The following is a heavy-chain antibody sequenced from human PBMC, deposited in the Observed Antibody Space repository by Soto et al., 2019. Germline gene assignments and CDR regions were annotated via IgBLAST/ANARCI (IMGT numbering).Heavy chain of an antibody. Sequence: EVQLVESGGGLVKPGGSLRLSCAASGFTFSSYSMNWVRQAPGKGLEWVSSISSSSSYIYYADSVKGRFTISRDKAKNSLYLQMNSLSAEDTAVYYCAVAGGQAGYFDYWGRGTLVTVSS. J-gene: IGHJ4*02. CDR2: ISSSSSYI. V-gene: IGHV3-21*01. CDR3: AVAGGQAGYFDY. D-gene: IGHD3-10*01. CDR1: GFTFSSYS.